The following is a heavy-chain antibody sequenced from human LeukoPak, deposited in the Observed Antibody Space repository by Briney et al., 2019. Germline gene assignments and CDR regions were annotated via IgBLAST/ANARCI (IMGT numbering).Heavy chain of an antibody. Sequence: ASVKVSCKVSGYTLTELSMHWVRQAPGKGLEWMGGFDPEDGETIYAQKFQGRVTMTEDTSTDTAYMELSSLRSGDTAVYYCATESRGDGYNYNGWYFDLWGRGTLVTVSS. CDR3: ATESRGDGYNYNGWYFDL. D-gene: IGHD5-24*01. V-gene: IGHV1-24*01. CDR2: FDPEDGET. J-gene: IGHJ2*01. CDR1: GYTLTELS.